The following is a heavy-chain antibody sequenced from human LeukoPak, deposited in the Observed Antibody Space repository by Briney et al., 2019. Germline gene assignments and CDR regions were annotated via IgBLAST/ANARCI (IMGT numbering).Heavy chain of an antibody. CDR2: VSYGGNTK. CDR3: AAYCSSTACYPPPIHEYFQH. D-gene: IGHD2-2*01. V-gene: IGHV3-30*04. J-gene: IGHJ1*01. Sequence: PGGSLRLFCAASGFTFSTYAMHWVRQAPGRGLEWVAVVSYGGNTKYYADSVKGRFTISRDNSKNTVYLQMTSLRAEDTAVYYCAAYCSSTACYPPPIHEYFQHWGQGTLVTVSS. CDR1: GFTFSTYA.